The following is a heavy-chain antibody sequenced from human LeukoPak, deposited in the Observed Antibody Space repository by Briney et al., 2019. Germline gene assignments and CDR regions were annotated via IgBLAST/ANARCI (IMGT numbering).Heavy chain of an antibody. J-gene: IGHJ6*04. V-gene: IGHV3-73*01. CDR3: TRLPSIAARGPINV. CDR2: IKTKANSYAT. CDR1: GFTFSDSA. D-gene: IGHD6-6*01. Sequence: GGSLRLSCAASGFTFSDSAMHWVRQASGKGLEWVGRIKTKANSYATAYAASVKGRFTISRDDSKNTAYLQMNSLKTEDTAVYYCTRLPSIAARGPINVWGKGTTVTVSS.